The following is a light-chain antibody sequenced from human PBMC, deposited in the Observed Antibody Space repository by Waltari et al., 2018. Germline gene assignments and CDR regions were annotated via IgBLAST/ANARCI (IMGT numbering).Light chain of an antibody. CDR2: EVS. Sequence: QSALTQPPSASGSPGQSVTISCTGTSSDVGGYNSVYWYQQHPGKAPTLMIYEVSKRPSGVPDRFSGSKSGNTASLTVSGLQAEDEADFYCSSYAGSNAVIFGGGTKLTVL. V-gene: IGLV2-8*01. J-gene: IGLJ2*01. CDR1: SSDVGGYNS. CDR3: SSYAGSNAVI.